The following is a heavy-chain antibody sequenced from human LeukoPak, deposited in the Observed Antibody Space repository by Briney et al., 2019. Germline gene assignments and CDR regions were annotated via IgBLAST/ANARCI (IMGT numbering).Heavy chain of an antibody. CDR1: GFTFTSSA. V-gene: IGHV1-58*01. D-gene: IGHD3-10*01. CDR3: AATTKPRLTMVPALDFDY. CDR2: IVVGSGNT. J-gene: IGHJ4*02. Sequence: SVKVCCNASGFTFTSSAVQWVRQARGQRLELIGWIVVGSGNTNYAQKFQERVTITRDMSTSTAYMELSSLRSEDTAVYYCAATTKPRLTMVPALDFDYWGQGTLVTVSS.